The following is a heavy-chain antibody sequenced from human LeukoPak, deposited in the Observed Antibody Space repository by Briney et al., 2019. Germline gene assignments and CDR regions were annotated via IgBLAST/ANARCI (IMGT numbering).Heavy chain of an antibody. CDR2: MNPNSGNT. Sequence: ASVKVSCKASGYTFTGYYMHWVRQAPGQGLEWMGWMNPNSGNTGYAQKFQGRVTITRNTSISTAYMELSSLRSEDTAVYYCARTHYDILTGRWFDPWGQGTLVTVSS. J-gene: IGHJ5*02. CDR1: GYTFTGYY. V-gene: IGHV1-8*03. D-gene: IGHD3-9*01. CDR3: ARTHYDILTGRWFDP.